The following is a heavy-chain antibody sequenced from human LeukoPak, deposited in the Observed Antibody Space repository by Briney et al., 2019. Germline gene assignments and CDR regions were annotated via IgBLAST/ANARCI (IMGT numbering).Heavy chain of an antibody. V-gene: IGHV3-21*01. CDR3: ARDYWAAAASAEYFQH. Sequence: GGSLRLSCAASGFTFSSYSMNWVRQAPGKGLEWVSSISSSSSYIYYADSVKGRFTISRDNSKNTLYLQMNSLRAEDTAVYYCARDYWAAAASAEYFQHWGQGTLVTVSS. J-gene: IGHJ1*01. CDR1: GFTFSSYS. D-gene: IGHD6-13*01. CDR2: ISSSSSYI.